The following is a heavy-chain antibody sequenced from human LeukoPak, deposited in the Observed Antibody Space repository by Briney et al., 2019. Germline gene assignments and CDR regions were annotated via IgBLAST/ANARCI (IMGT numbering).Heavy chain of an antibody. J-gene: IGHJ4*02. D-gene: IGHD6-13*01. V-gene: IGHV1-69*13. CDR3: ARGSGASIAAAGTY. Sequence: SVKVSCKASGYTITGYYVHWVRQAPGQGLEWMGGIIPIFGTANYAQKFQGRVTITADESTSTAYMELSSLRSEDTAVYYCARGSGASIAAAGTYWGQGTLVTVSS. CDR2: IIPIFGTA. CDR1: GYTITGYY.